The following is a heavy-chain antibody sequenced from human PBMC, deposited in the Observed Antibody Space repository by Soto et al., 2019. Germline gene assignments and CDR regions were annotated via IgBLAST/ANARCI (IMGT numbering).Heavy chain of an antibody. CDR1: GGSISSSSYY. V-gene: IGHV4-39*01. D-gene: IGHD1-26*01. CDR2: IYYSGST. CDR3: ARQRWDGDFDY. J-gene: IGHJ4*02. Sequence: SETLSLTCTVSGGSISSSSYYWGWIRQPPGKGLEWIGSIYYSGSTYYNPSLKSRVTISVDTSKNQFSLKLSSVTAADTAVYYCARQRWDGDFDYWGQGTLVTVSS.